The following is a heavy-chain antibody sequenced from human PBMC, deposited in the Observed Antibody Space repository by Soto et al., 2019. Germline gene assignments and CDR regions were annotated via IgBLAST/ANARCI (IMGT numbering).Heavy chain of an antibody. D-gene: IGHD1-26*01. CDR2: ITPNSGGI. CDR3: ERVGLIVGAWYFFDY. J-gene: IGHJ4*02. V-gene: IGHV1-2*02. Sequence: ASLKVSCKAPGYTFTSYALHSVRQAPGQRLEWMGWITPNSGGINYAQKFQGRVTMTRDTSISTVYMHLSRLRSDDTAVYYCERVGLIVGAWYFFDYWGQGTLVNVS. CDR1: GYTFTSYA.